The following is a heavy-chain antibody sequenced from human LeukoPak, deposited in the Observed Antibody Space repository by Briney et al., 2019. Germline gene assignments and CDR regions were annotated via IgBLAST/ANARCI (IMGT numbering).Heavy chain of an antibody. Sequence: GGSLRLSCAASGFTFSSYSMNWVRQAPGKGLEWVSSISSSSSYIYYADSVKGRFTISRDNAKSSLYLQMNSLRAEDTAVYYCARELITGFDPWGQGTLVTVSS. CDR3: ARELITGFDP. CDR1: GFTFSSYS. J-gene: IGHJ5*02. V-gene: IGHV3-21*01. CDR2: ISSSSSYI.